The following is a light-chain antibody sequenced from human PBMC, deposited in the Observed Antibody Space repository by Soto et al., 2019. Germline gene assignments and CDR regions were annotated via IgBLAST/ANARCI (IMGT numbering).Light chain of an antibody. CDR2: DAS. Sequence: IQLTQSPSNLSASVGDRVTITCRASQTISNWLAWYQQRPGKAPQLLISDASRLESGVPSRFSGSGSGTEFTLTISSLQPDDSATYYCQQYKSYSPRTFGQGTKVEIK. J-gene: IGKJ1*01. V-gene: IGKV1-5*01. CDR3: QQYKSYSPRT. CDR1: QTISNW.